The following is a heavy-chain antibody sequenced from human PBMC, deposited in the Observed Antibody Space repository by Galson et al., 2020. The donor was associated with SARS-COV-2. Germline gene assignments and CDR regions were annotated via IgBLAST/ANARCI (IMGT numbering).Heavy chain of an antibody. CDR1: GFTFSSYA. CDR3: ATRYSGSRYWYCDL. D-gene: IGHD1-26*01. Sequence: GGSLTLSCAVSGFTFSSYAMCWVRQSPGKGLEWVSLTSASGSDSFYAHPVTGRFTITRDNSSYTLLLQMDSLRAEATAVYYCATRYSGSRYWYCDLWGRGTLVTVSS. J-gene: IGHJ2*01. V-gene: IGHV3-23*01. CDR2: TSASGSDS.